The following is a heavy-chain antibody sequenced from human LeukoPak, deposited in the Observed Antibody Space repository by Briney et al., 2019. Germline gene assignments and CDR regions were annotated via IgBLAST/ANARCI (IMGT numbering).Heavy chain of an antibody. D-gene: IGHD2-15*01. CDR3: AREGYLGYCSGGSCFNWFDP. V-gene: IGHV3-33*01. J-gene: IGHJ5*02. Sequence: PGRSLRLSCAASGFTFSSYGMHWVRQAPGKGLEWVAVIWYDGSNKYYADSVKGRFTISRDNSKNTLYLQMNSLRAEDTAVYYWAREGYLGYCSGGSCFNWFDPWGQGTLVTVSS. CDR2: IWYDGSNK. CDR1: GFTFSSYG.